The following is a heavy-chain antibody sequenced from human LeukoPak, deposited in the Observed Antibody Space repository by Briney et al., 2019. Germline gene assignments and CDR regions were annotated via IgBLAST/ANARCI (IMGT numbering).Heavy chain of an antibody. D-gene: IGHD6-13*01. CDR2: IYYSGST. J-gene: IGHJ6*03. Sequence: SETLSLTCTVSGGSISSYYWSWIRQPPGKGLEWIGYIYYSGSTNYNPSLKSRVTISVDTSKNQFSLKLSSVTAADTAVYYCARARQSSSSSIVEIYYYYYYMDVWGKGTTVTISS. V-gene: IGHV4-59*08. CDR3: ARARQSSSSSIVEIYYYYYYMDV. CDR1: GGSISSYY.